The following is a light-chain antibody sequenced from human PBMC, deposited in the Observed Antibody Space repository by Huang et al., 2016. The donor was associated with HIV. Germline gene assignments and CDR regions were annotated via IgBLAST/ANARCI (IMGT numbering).Light chain of an antibody. V-gene: IGKV1-39*01. CDR1: QNIKRY. CDR2: AAS. CDR3: QQSARTPRT. Sequence: DIQITQSPSSLSASVGDTVIITCRASQNIKRYLNWYQQKPGKAPKLLISAASNLQSGVPSTFRGSGSGTDFTLTINSLQPEDSATYYCQQSARTPRTFGQGTKLEI. J-gene: IGKJ2*01.